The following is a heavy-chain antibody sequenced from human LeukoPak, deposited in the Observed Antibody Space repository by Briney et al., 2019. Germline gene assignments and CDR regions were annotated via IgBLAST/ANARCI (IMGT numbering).Heavy chain of an antibody. J-gene: IGHJ4*02. V-gene: IGHV3-30*18. CDR3: AKKRGGSDYVPFDY. CDR1: GSSSSSLT. D-gene: IGHD3-22*01. CDR2: LLYDGSDK. Sequence: GGSLGPPWPAPGSSSSSLTLNGARQAPGKGLEWVAGLLYDGSDKYYADSVKGRFTISRDNSKNTLYLQMNSLRDEVTAVYYCAKKRGGSDYVPFDYWGQGTLVTVSS.